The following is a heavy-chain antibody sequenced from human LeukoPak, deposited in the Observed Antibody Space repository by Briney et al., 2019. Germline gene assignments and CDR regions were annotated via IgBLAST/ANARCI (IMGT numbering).Heavy chain of an antibody. D-gene: IGHD4-23*01. CDR2: IYYSGST. V-gene: IGHV4-59*01. CDR1: GGSISSYY. CDR3: ARAAYGGNSALFDY. J-gene: IGHJ4*02. Sequence: SETLSLTCTVSGGSISSYYWSWIRQPPGKGLEWIGDIYYSGSTNYNPSLKSRVTISEDTSKNQFSLKLKSVTAADTAVYYCARAAYGGNSALFDYWGQGVLVTVSS.